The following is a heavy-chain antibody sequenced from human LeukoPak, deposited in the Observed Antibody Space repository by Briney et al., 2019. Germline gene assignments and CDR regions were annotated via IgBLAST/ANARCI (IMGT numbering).Heavy chain of an antibody. CDR2: ISSSSSYI. CDR1: GFTFSSYS. CDR3: ARDGGAYNWNYADDY. J-gene: IGHJ4*02. V-gene: IGHV3-21*01. D-gene: IGHD1-7*01. Sequence: GGSLRLSCAASGFTFSSYSMNWVRQAPGKGLGWVSSISSSSSYIYYADSVKGRFTISRDNAKNSLYLQMNSLRAEDTAVYYCARDGGAYNWNYADDYWGQGTLVTVSS.